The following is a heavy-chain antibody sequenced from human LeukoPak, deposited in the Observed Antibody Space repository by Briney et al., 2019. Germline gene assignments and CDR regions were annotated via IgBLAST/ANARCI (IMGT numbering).Heavy chain of an antibody. V-gene: IGHV3-9*01. CDR3: AKGASDHYYDDDSPLISPNFDY. D-gene: IGHD3-22*01. Sequence: GGSLRLSCAASGFTFDDYAMHWVRHAPGKGLEWVSGISWNSGTRGYADSAKGRFTISRDNAKNSLYLQMNSLRAEDTALYYCAKGASDHYYDDDSPLISPNFDYWGQGTLVTVSS. J-gene: IGHJ4*02. CDR1: GFTFDDYA. CDR2: ISWNSGTR.